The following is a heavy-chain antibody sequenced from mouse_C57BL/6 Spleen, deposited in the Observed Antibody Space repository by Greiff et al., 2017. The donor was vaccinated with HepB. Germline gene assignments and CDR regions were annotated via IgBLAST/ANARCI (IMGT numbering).Heavy chain of an antibody. J-gene: IGHJ3*01. CDR1: GYTFTDYN. Sequence: VQLQQSGPELVKPGASVKIPCKASGYTFTDYNMDWVKQSHGKSLECIGDINPNNGGTIYNQKFKGKATLTVDKSSSTAYMELRSLTSEDTAVYYCAREGGTYYSNFLFAYWGQGTLVTVSA. V-gene: IGHV1-18*01. CDR2: INPNNGGT. D-gene: IGHD2-5*01. CDR3: AREGGTYYSNFLFAY.